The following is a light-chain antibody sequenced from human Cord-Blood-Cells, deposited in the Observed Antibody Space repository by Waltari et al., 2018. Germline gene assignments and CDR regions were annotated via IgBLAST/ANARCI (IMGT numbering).Light chain of an antibody. CDR3: CSYAGSSYV. J-gene: IGLJ1*01. V-gene: IGLV2-23*01. Sequence: QSALTQPASVSGSPGQSITISCTGTSSDVGSYNLVSWYQQHPGKAPKPMIYEDSKRPSGVSNRFSGSKSGNTASLTISELQAEDEADYYCCSYAGSSYVFGTGTKVTVL. CDR1: SSDVGSYNL. CDR2: EDS.